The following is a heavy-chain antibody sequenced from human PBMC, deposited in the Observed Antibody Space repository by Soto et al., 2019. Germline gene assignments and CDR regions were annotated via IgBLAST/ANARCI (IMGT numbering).Heavy chain of an antibody. CDR3: TTGKIVGAVDYYGMDV. Sequence: PGWSLRLSCASSVFTFSNAWMSWVRQAPGKGLEWVGRIKSKTDGGTTDYAAPVKGRFTISRDDSKNTLYLQMNSLKTEDTAVYYCTTGKIVGAVDYYGMDVWGQGTTVTVSS. J-gene: IGHJ6*02. CDR1: VFTFSNAW. D-gene: IGHD1-26*01. V-gene: IGHV3-15*01. CDR2: IKSKTDGGTT.